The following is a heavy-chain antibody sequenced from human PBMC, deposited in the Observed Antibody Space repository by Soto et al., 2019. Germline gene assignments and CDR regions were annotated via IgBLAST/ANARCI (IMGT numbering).Heavy chain of an antibody. D-gene: IGHD5-12*01. V-gene: IGHV1-2*04. Sequence: ASVKVSCKASGYTFTGYYMHWVRQAPGQGLEWMGWINPNSGGTNYAQKFQGWVTMTRDTSISTAYMELSRLRSDDTAVYYCARGERWLQLIPRPGAFDIWGQGTMVTVSS. J-gene: IGHJ3*02. CDR3: ARGERWLQLIPRPGAFDI. CDR1: GYTFTGYY. CDR2: INPNSGGT.